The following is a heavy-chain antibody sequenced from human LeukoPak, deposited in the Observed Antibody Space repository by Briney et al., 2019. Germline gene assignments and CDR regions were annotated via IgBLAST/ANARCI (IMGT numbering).Heavy chain of an antibody. CDR3: ARAGVAIYYDSSGYSYDAFDI. D-gene: IGHD3-22*01. V-gene: IGHV4-30-2*01. J-gene: IGHJ3*02. CDR2: IYHSGST. CDR1: GGSISSGGYY. Sequence: PSETLSLTCTVSGGSISSGGYYWSWIRQPPGKGLEWIGYIYHSGSTYYNPSLKSRVTISVDRSKNQFSLKLSSVTAADTAVYYCARAGVAIYYDSSGYSYDAFDIWGQGTMVTVSS.